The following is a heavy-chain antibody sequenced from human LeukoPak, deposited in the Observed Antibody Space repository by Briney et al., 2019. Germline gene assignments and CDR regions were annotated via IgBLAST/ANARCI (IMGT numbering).Heavy chain of an antibody. J-gene: IGHJ6*03. CDR2: IYYSGST. CDR1: GGSISSSSYY. V-gene: IGHV4-39*01. D-gene: IGHD4-11*01. Sequence: SETLSLTCTVSGGSISSSSYYWGWIRQPPGKGLEWIGSIYYSGSTYYNPSLKSRVTISVDTSKNQFSLKLNSVTAADTAIYYCARGNMWDYRRYYYYMDVWGKGTTVTVSS. CDR3: ARGNMWDYRRYYYYMDV.